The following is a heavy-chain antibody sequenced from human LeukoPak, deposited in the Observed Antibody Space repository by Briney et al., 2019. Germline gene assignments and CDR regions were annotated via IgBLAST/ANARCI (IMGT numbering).Heavy chain of an antibody. CDR3: ATVVLGFRVVVPAPLTRRPNWFDP. Sequence: SETLSLTCAVYGGSFSGYYWSWIRQPPGKGLEWIGEINHSGSTNYNPSLKSRVTISVDTSKNQFSLKLSSVTAADTAVYYCATVVLGFRVVVPAPLTRRPNWFDPWGQGTLVTVSS. CDR2: INHSGST. D-gene: IGHD2-2*01. CDR1: GGSFSGYY. V-gene: IGHV4-34*01. J-gene: IGHJ5*02.